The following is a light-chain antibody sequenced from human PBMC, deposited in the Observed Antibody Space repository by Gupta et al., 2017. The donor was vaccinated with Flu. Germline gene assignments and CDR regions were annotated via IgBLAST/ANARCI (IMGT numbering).Light chain of an antibody. CDR1: QTVAGSF. V-gene: IGKV3-20*01. J-gene: IGKJ2*01. CDR3: QLYGSSPAYT. CDR2: GAS. Sequence: IVLTQSPGSLSLSPGEGATLSCRASQTVAGSFLAWYQQQPGQAPILLIYGASTRAPGIPDRFSGSGSGTDFTLTITRLEPEDFAVYYCQLYGSSPAYTFGQGTKLEI.